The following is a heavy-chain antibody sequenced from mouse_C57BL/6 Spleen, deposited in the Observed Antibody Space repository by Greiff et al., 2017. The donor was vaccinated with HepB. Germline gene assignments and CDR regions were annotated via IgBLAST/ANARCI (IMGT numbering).Heavy chain of an antibody. D-gene: IGHD1-1*01. CDR2: INYDGSST. CDR1: GFTFSDYY. CDR3: VTGSSFAY. Sequence: EVMLVESEGGLVQPGSSMKLSCTASGFTFSDYYMAWVRQVPEKGLEWVANINYDGSSTYYLDSLKSRFIISRDNAKNILYLQMSSLKSEDTATYYCVTGSSFAYWGQGTLVTVSA. V-gene: IGHV5-16*01. J-gene: IGHJ3*01.